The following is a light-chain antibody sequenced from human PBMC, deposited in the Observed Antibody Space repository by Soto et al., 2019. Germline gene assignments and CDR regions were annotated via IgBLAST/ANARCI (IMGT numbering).Light chain of an antibody. CDR1: QSVRSN. V-gene: IGKV3-15*01. J-gene: IGKJ4*01. CDR2: DAS. Sequence: EIVMTQSPATLSVSPGERATLSCRASQSVRSNLAWYQRQPGQAPRLLIYDASTRATGIPARFSGSGSGAEFTLTISSLQSEDFAIYYCQPYNNWPLTFGGGTKVDIK. CDR3: QPYNNWPLT.